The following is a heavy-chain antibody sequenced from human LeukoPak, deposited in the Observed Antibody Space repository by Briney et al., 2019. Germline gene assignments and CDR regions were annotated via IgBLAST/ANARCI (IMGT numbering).Heavy chain of an antibody. J-gene: IGHJ4*02. CDR1: GFIVSNNY. CDR3: ARNMAE. D-gene: IGHD2/OR15-2a*01. Sequence: GGSLRLSCAASGFIVSNNYMNWVRQAPGKGLEWVAVIYSGGSTYFSDSVKGRFTISRDDSKNTLSLQMNGLRAEDTAIYYCARNMAEWGQGTLVTVSS. V-gene: IGHV3-66*01. CDR2: IYSGGST.